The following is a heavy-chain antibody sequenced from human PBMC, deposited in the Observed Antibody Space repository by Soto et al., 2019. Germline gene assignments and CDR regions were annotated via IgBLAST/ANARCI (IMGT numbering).Heavy chain of an antibody. CDR2: IIPILGIA. Sequence: SVKVSCKASGGTFSSYTISWVRQAPGQGLEWMGRIIPILGIANYAQKFQGRVTITADKSTSTAYMELSSLRSEDTAVYYCARFPPIAAAGTEFPWGQGTLVTVSS. J-gene: IGHJ5*02. V-gene: IGHV1-69*02. CDR1: GGTFSSYT. CDR3: ARFPPIAAAGTEFP. D-gene: IGHD6-13*01.